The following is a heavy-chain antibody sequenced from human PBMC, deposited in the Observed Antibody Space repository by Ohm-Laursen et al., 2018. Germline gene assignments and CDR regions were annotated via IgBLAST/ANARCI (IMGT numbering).Heavy chain of an antibody. Sequence: GESLRISCKGSGYSFTTYWIAWVRQMPGKGLECMGIIYPDDSDTRYSPSFQGQVTISADKSISTAYLQWSSLKASDTAMYYCARAPYYYDSSSSYSGAFDVWGQGTMVTVSS. D-gene: IGHD3-22*01. V-gene: IGHV5-51*01. J-gene: IGHJ3*01. CDR1: GYSFTTYW. CDR3: ARAPYYYDSSSSYSGAFDV. CDR2: IYPDDSDT.